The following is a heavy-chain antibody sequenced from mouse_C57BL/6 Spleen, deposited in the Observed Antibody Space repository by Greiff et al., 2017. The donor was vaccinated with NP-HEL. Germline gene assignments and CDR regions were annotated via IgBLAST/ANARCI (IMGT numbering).Heavy chain of an antibody. Sequence: QVQLKQSGAELAKPGASVKLSCKASGYTFTSYWMHWVKQRPGQGLEWIGYINPSSGYTKYNQKFKDKATLTADKSSSTAYMQRSSLTYEDSAVYYCARDYDHYYAMDYWGQGTSVTVSA. D-gene: IGHD2-4*01. CDR3: ARDYDHYYAMDY. CDR2: INPSSGYT. V-gene: IGHV1-7*01. J-gene: IGHJ4*01. CDR1: GYTFTSYW.